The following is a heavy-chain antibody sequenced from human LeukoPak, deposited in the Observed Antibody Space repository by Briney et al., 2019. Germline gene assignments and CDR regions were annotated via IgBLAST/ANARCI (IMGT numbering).Heavy chain of an antibody. CDR2: FDPEDGET. CDR3: ATGARGLLIQNY. J-gene: IGHJ4*02. D-gene: IGHD1-26*01. Sequence: ASVKVSCTASGGTFSKYTISWVRQAPGKGLEWMGGFDPEDGETIYAQKFQGRVTMTEDTSTDTAYMELSSLRSEDTAVYYCATGARGLLIQNYWGQGTLVTVSS. V-gene: IGHV1-24*01. CDR1: GGTFSKYT.